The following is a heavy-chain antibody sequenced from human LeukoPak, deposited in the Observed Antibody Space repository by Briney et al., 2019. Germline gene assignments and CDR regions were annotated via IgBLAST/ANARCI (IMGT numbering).Heavy chain of an antibody. CDR2: ISSSSYI. D-gene: IGHD3-10*01. J-gene: IGHJ4*02. Sequence: GGSLRLSCAASGFTFNDHAMYWVRQAPGKGLEWVSSISSSSYIYYADSVKGRFTISRDNAKNSLYLQMNSLRAEDTAVYYCARDRLWFGERGGVFDYWGQGTLVTVSS. CDR1: GFTFNDHA. V-gene: IGHV3-69-1*01. CDR3: ARDRLWFGERGGVFDY.